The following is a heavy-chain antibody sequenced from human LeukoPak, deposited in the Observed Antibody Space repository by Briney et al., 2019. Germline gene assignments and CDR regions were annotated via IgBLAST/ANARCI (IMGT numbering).Heavy chain of an antibody. CDR1: GFTVSSNY. V-gene: IGHV3-53*01. J-gene: IGHJ4*02. Sequence: GGSLRLSCAVSGFTVSSNYMSWVRQAPGKGLEWVSGIYSGGSTYYTDSVKGRFTSSRDNSKNTMFLQMNTLRAEDTAVYYCARGVVSGYADFDYWGQGTLVTVST. CDR2: IYSGGST. CDR3: ARGVVSGYADFDY. D-gene: IGHD5-12*01.